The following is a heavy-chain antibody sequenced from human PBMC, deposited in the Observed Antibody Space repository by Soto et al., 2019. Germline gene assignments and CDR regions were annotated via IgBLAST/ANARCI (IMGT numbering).Heavy chain of an antibody. V-gene: IGHV3-23*01. CDR3: ARGEKRGYSGYVSTFFDY. CDR2: ISGSGGST. D-gene: IGHD5-12*01. J-gene: IGHJ4*02. Sequence: GGSLRLSCAASGFTFSSYAMSWVRQAPGKGLEWVSAISGSGGSTYYADSVKGRFTISRDNSKNTLYLQMHSLRAEDTAVYYCARGEKRGYSGYVSTFFDYWGQGTLVTVSS. CDR1: GFTFSSYA.